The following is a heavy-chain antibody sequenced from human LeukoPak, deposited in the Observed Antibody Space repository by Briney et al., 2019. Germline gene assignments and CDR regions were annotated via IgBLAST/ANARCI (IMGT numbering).Heavy chain of an antibody. CDR2: IYYSVNT. CDR3: ATRARATTGGDYFAY. CDR1: GGSISRYY. D-gene: IGHD1-1*01. J-gene: IGHJ4*02. Sequence: KSSDTLSLTCTVSGGSISRYYCTWIRHPPGKGLEWIGYIYYSVNTNYNTSLKSRVTISLDTSRNQFTLKLSSVTAADTAVYYCATRARATTGGDYFAYWGQGTLVTVSS. V-gene: IGHV4-59*08.